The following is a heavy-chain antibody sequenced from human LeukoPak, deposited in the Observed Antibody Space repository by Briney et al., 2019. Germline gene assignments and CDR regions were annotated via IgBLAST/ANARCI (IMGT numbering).Heavy chain of an antibody. J-gene: IGHJ6*03. CDR2: IYTTGST. CDR1: GGSISSGSYY. Sequence: PSETLSLTCTVSGGSISSGSYYWSWIRQPAGKGLEWIGRIYTTGSTNYNPSLKSRVTISADTSKNQFSLKLSSVTAADTAVYYCARDLSLVDFWSGYYYYYYMDVWGKGTTVTVSS. D-gene: IGHD3-3*01. V-gene: IGHV4-61*02. CDR3: ARDLSLVDFWSGYYYYYYMDV.